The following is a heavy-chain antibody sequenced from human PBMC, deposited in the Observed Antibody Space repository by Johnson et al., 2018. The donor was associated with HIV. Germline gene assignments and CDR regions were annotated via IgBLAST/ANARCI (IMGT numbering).Heavy chain of an antibody. CDR3: TTEGDAFDI. V-gene: IGHV3-20*04. CDR1: GFTFDDYG. J-gene: IGHJ3*02. CDR2: INWNGGTT. Sequence: VQLVESGGGVIRPGGSLRLSCATSGFTFDDYGMSWVRQAPGKGLEWVSAINWNGGTTGYTDSVKGRFTISRDNAKNSLYLQMSSLRTEDAAVYYCTTEGDAFDIWGQGTMVTVSS.